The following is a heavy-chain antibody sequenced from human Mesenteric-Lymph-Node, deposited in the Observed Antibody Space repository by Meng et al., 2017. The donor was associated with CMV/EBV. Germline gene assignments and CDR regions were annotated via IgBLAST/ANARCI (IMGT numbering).Heavy chain of an antibody. Sequence: GGSLRLSCAASGFTFSIYAMNWVRQAPGKGLEWVSGINGGGGTTHYTDSVKGRFTISRDNSKDTVYQHMKSLRAEDTAVYYCAKVHYYDSSGRFDYWGQGTLVTVSS. CDR3: AKVHYYDSSGRFDY. V-gene: IGHV3-23*01. CDR2: INGGGGTT. CDR1: GFTFSIYA. J-gene: IGHJ4*02. D-gene: IGHD3-22*01.